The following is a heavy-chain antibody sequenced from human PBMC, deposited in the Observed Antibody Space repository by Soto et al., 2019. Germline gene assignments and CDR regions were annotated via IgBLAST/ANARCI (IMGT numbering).Heavy chain of an antibody. Sequence: EVQLVESGGGLVQPGGSLRLSCAASGFTFSSYSMNWVRQAPGKGLEWVSYISSSSSTIYYADSVKGRFTISRDNAKNSLYMPMNSLIAEATAVYYCARGAYYYDSSGLSYWGQGTLVTVSS. CDR3: ARGAYYYDSSGLSY. J-gene: IGHJ4*02. CDR1: GFTFSSYS. V-gene: IGHV3-48*01. D-gene: IGHD3-22*01. CDR2: ISSSSSTI.